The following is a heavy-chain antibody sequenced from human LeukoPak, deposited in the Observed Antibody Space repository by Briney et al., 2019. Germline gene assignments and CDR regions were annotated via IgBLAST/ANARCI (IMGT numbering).Heavy chain of an antibody. CDR3: ARQRRSDYGVRGAFDI. CDR2: IYPGDSDT. CDR1: GYSLTSYW. Sequence: GESLKISCKGSGYSLTSYWIGWVRQMPGKGLEWMGIIYPGDSDTRYSPSFQGQVTISADKSISTAYLQWSSLKASDTAMYYCARQRRSDYGVRGAFDIWGQGTMVTVSS. V-gene: IGHV5-51*01. J-gene: IGHJ3*02. D-gene: IGHD4-17*01.